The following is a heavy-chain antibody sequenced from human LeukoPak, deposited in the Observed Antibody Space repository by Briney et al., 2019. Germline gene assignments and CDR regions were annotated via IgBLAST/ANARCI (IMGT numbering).Heavy chain of an antibody. CDR3: ARDQPGGRYFDWLTPMDV. CDR2: INPSGGST. CDR1: GYTFTSYY. V-gene: IGHV1-46*01. D-gene: IGHD3-9*01. Sequence: GASVKVSRKASGYTFTSYYMHWVRQAPGQGLEWMGIINPSGGSTSYAQKFQGRVTMTRDTSTSTVYMELSSLRSEDTAVCYCARDQPGGRYFDWLTPMDVWGQGTTVTVSS. J-gene: IGHJ6*02.